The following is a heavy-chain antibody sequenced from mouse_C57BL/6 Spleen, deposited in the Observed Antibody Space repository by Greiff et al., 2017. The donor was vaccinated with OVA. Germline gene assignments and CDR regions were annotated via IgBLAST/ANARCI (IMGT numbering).Heavy chain of an antibody. V-gene: IGHV6-3*01. Sequence: EVQLVESGGGLVQPGGSMKLSCVASGFTFSNYWMNWVRQSPEKGLEWVAQIRLKSDNYATHYAESVKGRFTISRDDSKSSVYLQMNNLRAEDTGIYYCTAYSNYRYYAMDYGGQGTSVTVSS. CDR2: IRLKSDNYAT. CDR3: TAYSNYRYYAMDY. CDR1: GFTFSNYW. D-gene: IGHD2-12*01. J-gene: IGHJ4*01.